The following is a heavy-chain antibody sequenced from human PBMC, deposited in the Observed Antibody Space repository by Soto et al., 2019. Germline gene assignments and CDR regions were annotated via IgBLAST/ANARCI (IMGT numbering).Heavy chain of an antibody. J-gene: IGHJ4*02. CDR1: GFTFSSYS. CDR3: ARVVIPKPGPPYYFDY. Sequence: GGSLRLSCAASGFTFSSYSMNWVRQAPGKGLEWVSYISSSSNTIDYADSVKGRFTISRDNAKNSLYLQMNSLRAEDTAVYYCARVVIPKPGPPYYFDYWGQGTLVTVSS. D-gene: IGHD1-1*01. V-gene: IGHV3-48*01. CDR2: ISSSSNTI.